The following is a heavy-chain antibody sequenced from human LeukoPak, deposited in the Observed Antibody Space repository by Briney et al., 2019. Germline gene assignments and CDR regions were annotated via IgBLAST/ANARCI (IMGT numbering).Heavy chain of an antibody. D-gene: IGHD3-10*01. CDR2: FDPEDGET. CDR1: GYTLTELS. Sequence: ASVKVSCKVSGYTLTELSMHWVRQAPGKGLEWMGGFDPEDGETIYAQKFQGRVTMTEDTSTDTAYMELSSLRSEDTAVYYCATTSMVRGVSAFDIWGQGTMVTVSS. V-gene: IGHV1-24*01. J-gene: IGHJ3*02. CDR3: ATTSMVRGVSAFDI.